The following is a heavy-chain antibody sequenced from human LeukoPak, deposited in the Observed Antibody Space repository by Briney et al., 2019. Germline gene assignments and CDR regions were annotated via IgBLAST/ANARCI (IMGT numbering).Heavy chain of an antibody. CDR1: GFTFSNFA. Sequence: GGALRLSCAASGFTFSNFARNGVRQAPGKGVEGVSSISGSSTDIYYADSVKGRFTISREKAENSLYMQMNSLRAEDTAVYYCAKGYYYDSSGYSPLSYIDSWGQGTLVTVSS. J-gene: IGHJ4*02. CDR3: AKGYYYDSSGYSPLSYIDS. D-gene: IGHD3-22*01. CDR2: ISGSSTDI. V-gene: IGHV3-21*01.